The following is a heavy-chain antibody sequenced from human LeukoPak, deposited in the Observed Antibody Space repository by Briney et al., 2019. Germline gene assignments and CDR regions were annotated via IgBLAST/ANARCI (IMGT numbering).Heavy chain of an antibody. Sequence: PSQTLSLTCTVSGGSISSGSYYWSWIRQPAGKGLEWIGRIYTSGSTNYNPSLKGRVTISVDTSKNQFSLKLSSVTAADTAVYYCAREWPVYYYYYYMDVWGKGTTATVSS. D-gene: IGHD6-19*01. CDR3: AREWPVYYYYYYMDV. J-gene: IGHJ6*03. V-gene: IGHV4-61*02. CDR1: GGSISSGSYY. CDR2: IYTSGST.